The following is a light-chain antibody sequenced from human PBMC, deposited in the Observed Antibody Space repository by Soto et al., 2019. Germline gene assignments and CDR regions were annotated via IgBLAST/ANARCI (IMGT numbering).Light chain of an antibody. CDR1: QSISSW. J-gene: IGKJ1*01. Sequence: DIQMTQSPSTLSASVGDRVTITCRASQSISSWLAWYQQKPGKAPKLLIYKASSLESGVPSKFRGSGSGTEVTLTISSLQPDDFATYYCQQYNSYWTCGQGTKVEIK. CDR3: QQYNSYWT. CDR2: KAS. V-gene: IGKV1-5*03.